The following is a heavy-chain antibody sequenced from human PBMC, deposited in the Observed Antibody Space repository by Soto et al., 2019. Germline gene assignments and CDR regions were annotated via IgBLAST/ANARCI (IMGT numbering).Heavy chain of an antibody. V-gene: IGHV4-39*01. CDR1: GGSISSSSYY. Sequence: ASETLSLTCTVSGGSISSSSYYWGWIRQPPGKGLEWIGSIYYSGSTYYNPSLKSRVTISVDTSKNQFSLKLSSVTAADTAVYYCATNYAYYYYYGMDVWGQGTTVTVYS. J-gene: IGHJ6*02. CDR3: ATNYAYYYYYGMDV. CDR2: IYYSGST. D-gene: IGHD4-4*01.